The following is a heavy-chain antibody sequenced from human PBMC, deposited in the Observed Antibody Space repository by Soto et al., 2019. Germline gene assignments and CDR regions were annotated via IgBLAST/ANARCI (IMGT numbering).Heavy chain of an antibody. J-gene: IGHJ6*02. CDR3: AREAHHSYGYLWMYYYGMDV. CDR2: ISSSSSYI. V-gene: IGHV3-21*01. CDR1: GFTFSSYS. Sequence: GGSLRLSCAASGFTFSSYSMNWVRQAPGKGLEWVSSISSSSSYIYYADSVKGRFTISRDNAKNSLYLQMNSLRAEDTAVYYCAREAHHSYGYLWMYYYGMDVWGQGTTVTVSS. D-gene: IGHD5-18*01.